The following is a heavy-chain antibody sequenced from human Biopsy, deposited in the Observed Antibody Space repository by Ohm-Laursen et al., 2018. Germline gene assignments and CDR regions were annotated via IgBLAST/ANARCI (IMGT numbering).Heavy chain of an antibody. Sequence: TLSLTCTVSGDSVTKYYWSWISQPPGKGLEWIGHIYYSVMTNYNPSLQSRVSISVETSRNQVSLTLSSVTAADTAVYYCARDSGILNYGNFKYYHYYGMDVWGQGTKVTVSS. CDR1: GDSVTKYY. CDR3: ARDSGILNYGNFKYYHYYGMDV. V-gene: IGHV4-59*02. CDR2: IYYSVMT. D-gene: IGHD4-11*01. J-gene: IGHJ6*02.